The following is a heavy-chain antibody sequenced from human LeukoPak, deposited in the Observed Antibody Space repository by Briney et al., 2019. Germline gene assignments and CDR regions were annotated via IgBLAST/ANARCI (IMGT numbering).Heavy chain of an antibody. D-gene: IGHD2-15*01. J-gene: IGHJ3*02. CDR3: ARDLYCSGGTCYRAFDI. CDR2: IYSDGRT. CDR1: GFTFSDYD. V-gene: IGHV3-66*01. Sequence: GGSLRLSCAASGFTFSDYDMTWVRQAPGKGLEWVSVIYSDGRTYYADSVKGRFTISRHTSKKTVYLQMNSLRAEDTALYYCARDLYCSGGTCYRAFDIWGQGTMVTVSS.